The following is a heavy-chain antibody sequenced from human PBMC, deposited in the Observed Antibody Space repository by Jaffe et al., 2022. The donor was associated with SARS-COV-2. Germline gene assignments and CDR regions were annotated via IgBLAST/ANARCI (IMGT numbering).Heavy chain of an antibody. CDR2: IYTSGGS. CDR1: GASISSGNIY. Sequence: QVQLQESGPGLVKPSQTLSLTCSVSGASISSGNIYWNWIRQPAGQGLEWVGRIYTSGGSNYNASLKSRVTISLDTSKNQFSLKLTSLTAADTAVYYCARQVGRLGRLSWYFDLWGRGTLVTVSS. CDR3: ARQVGRLGRLSWYFDL. J-gene: IGHJ2*01. D-gene: IGHD1-26*01. V-gene: IGHV4-61*02.